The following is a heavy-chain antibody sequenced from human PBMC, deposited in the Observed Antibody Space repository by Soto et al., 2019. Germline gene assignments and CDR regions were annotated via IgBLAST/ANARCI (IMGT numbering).Heavy chain of an antibody. Sequence: QITLKESGPTLVKPTQTLTLTCTFSGFSLSTSGVGVGWIRQPPGKALEWLALIYWNDDKRYSPSLKSRLTITKDTSKNQVVHTMTNMDPVDTATYYCAHISDFWSGGPFDYWGQGTLVTVSS. CDR3: AHISDFWSGGPFDY. V-gene: IGHV2-5*01. J-gene: IGHJ4*02. D-gene: IGHD3-3*01. CDR1: GFSLSTSGVG. CDR2: IYWNDDK.